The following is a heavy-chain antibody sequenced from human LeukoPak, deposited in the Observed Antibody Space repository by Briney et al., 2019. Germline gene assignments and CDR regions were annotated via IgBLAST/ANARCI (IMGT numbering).Heavy chain of an antibody. Sequence: GGSLRLSCAASGFTFINAWMSWVRQAPGKGLEWVGRIKSKTAGGTTDYAAPVKGRFTISRDDSKNTLYLQMNSLKTEDTAVYYCTTDDAPRGGWSFDYWGQGTLVTVFS. CDR3: TTDDAPRGGWSFDY. D-gene: IGHD6-19*01. J-gene: IGHJ4*02. CDR2: IKSKTAGGTT. V-gene: IGHV3-15*01. CDR1: GFTFINAW.